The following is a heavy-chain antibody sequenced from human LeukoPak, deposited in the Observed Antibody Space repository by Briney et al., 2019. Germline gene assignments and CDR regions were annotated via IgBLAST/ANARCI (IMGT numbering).Heavy chain of an antibody. J-gene: IGHJ4*02. D-gene: IGHD1-1*01. CDR1: GGSFSGYY. CDR3: ARGSNWNSYDY. Sequence: SETLSLTCAVSGGSFSGYYWTWIRQPPGKGLEWIGEINHSGRTNYNPSLKSRVIMSVDTSKNQFSLKLSSVTAADTAVYYCARGSNWNSYDYWGQGTLVTVSS. CDR2: INHSGRT. V-gene: IGHV4-34*01.